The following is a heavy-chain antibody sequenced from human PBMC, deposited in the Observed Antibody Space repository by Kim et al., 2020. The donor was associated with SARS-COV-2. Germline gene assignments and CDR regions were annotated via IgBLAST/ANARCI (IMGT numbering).Heavy chain of an antibody. CDR2: INHSGST. CDR3: ARRKPKLWVVAATSNWFDP. V-gene: IGHV4-34*01. D-gene: IGHD2-15*01. CDR1: GGSFSGYY. J-gene: IGHJ5*02. Sequence: SETLSLTCAVYGGSFSGYYWSWIRQPPGKGLEWIGEINHSGSTNYNPSLKSRVTISVDTSKNQFSLKLSSVTAADTAVYYCARRKPKLWVVAATSNWFDPWGQGTLVTVSS.